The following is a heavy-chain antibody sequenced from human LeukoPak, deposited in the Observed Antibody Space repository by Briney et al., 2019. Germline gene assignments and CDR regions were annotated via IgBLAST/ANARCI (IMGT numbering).Heavy chain of an antibody. V-gene: IGHV3-30*18. CDR3: AKDMSALSHYYGMDV. D-gene: IGHD2/OR15-2a*01. CDR2: ISYDGSNK. J-gene: IGHJ6*02. CDR1: GFTFSSYG. Sequence: GRSLRLSCAASGFTFSSYGMHWVRQAPGKGLEWVAVISYDGSNKYYADSVKGRFTISRDNSKNTLYLQMNSLRAEDTAVYYCAKDMSALSHYYGMDVWGQGPTVTVSS.